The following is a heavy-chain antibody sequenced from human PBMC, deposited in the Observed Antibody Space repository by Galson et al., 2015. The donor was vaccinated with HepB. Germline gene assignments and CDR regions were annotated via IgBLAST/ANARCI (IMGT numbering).Heavy chain of an antibody. V-gene: IGHV5-51*01. J-gene: IGHJ4*02. D-gene: IGHD5-12*01. CDR3: ARPYAFSGSFHFDY. CDR2: LYPGGSEI. Sequence: SGAEVKNPGDSLKISCKGSGYTFTNYWIGWVRQMPGKGLEWMGILYPGGSEIRYSPSFQGQVTISADNSNSTAYLQWNNLKASDTAIYYCARPYAFSGSFHFDYWGQGTLVTVSS. CDR1: GYTFTNYW.